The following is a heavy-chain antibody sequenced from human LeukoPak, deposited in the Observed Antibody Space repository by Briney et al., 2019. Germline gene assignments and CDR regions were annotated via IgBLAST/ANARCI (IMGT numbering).Heavy chain of an antibody. D-gene: IGHD6-13*01. Sequence: GGSLRLSCAASGFTFSSYGMHWVRQAPGKGLEWVAFIRYDGSNKYYADSVKGRFTISRDNSKNTLYLQMNSLRAEDTAVYYCAKEGYSSSWYGYFDYWGQGTLVTVSS. CDR3: AKEGYSSSWYGYFDY. V-gene: IGHV3-30*02. CDR2: IRYDGSNK. CDR1: GFTFSSYG. J-gene: IGHJ4*02.